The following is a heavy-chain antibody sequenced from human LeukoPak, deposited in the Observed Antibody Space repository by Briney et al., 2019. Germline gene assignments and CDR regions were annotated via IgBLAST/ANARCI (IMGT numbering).Heavy chain of an antibody. V-gene: IGHV4-61*02. CDR1: GGSISSGSYY. D-gene: IGHD3-3*01. J-gene: IGHJ6*03. CDR2: IYTSGST. CDR3: ARDLPTISHYMDV. Sequence: PSETLSLTCTVSGGSISSGSYYWSWIRQPAGKGLEWIGRIYTSGSTNYNPSLKSRVTISVDTSKNQFSLKLSSVTAADTAVYYCARDLPTISHYMDVWGKGTTVTVSS.